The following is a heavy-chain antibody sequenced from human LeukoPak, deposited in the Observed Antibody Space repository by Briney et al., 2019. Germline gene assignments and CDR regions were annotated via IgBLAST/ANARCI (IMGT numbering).Heavy chain of an antibody. V-gene: IGHV3-21*01. D-gene: IGHD2-2*01. J-gene: IGHJ6*03. CDR1: GFTFSSYS. Sequence: PGGSLRLSCAASGFTFSSYSMNWVRQAPGKGLEWVSSISSSSSYIYYADSVKGRFTISRDNAKNSLYLQMNSLRAEDTAVYYCARGYCSSTSCYAGRYYYYYMDVWGKGTTVTISS. CDR3: ARGYCSSTSCYAGRYYYYYMDV. CDR2: ISSSSSYI.